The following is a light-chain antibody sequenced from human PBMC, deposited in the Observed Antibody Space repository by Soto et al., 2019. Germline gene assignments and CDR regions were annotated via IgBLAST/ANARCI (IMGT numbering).Light chain of an antibody. Sequence: DIQMTQSPSSLSASVGDRVSITCRTSQTISSYVNWYQQTPGKAPKLLIYAASSLQSGVPSRFSGSGSGTDFTLTISSLQPEDFATYYCQQSYSTPFTFGPGTKVDIK. CDR3: QQSYSTPFT. CDR2: AAS. CDR1: QTISSY. V-gene: IGKV1-39*01. J-gene: IGKJ3*01.